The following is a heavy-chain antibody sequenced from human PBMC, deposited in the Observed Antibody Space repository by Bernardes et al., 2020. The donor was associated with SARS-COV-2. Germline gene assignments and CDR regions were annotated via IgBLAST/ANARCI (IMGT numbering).Heavy chain of an antibody. CDR1: GGSFSGYY. J-gene: IGHJ5*02. CDR2: INHSGST. D-gene: IGHD1-7*01. Sequence: TLSLTCAVYGGSFSGYYWRWIRQPPGKGLEWIGEINHSGSTNYNPSLKSRVTISVDTSKNQFSLKLSSVTAADTAVYYCARGRITGTNPFLKGFDPWGQGTLVTVSS. V-gene: IGHV4-34*01. CDR3: ARGRITGTNPFLKGFDP.